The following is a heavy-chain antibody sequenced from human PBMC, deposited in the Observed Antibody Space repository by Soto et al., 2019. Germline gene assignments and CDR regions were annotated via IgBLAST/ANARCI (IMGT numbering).Heavy chain of an antibody. CDR2: ISSSGSTI. CDR1: GFTFSSYE. Sequence: QPGGSLRLSCAASGFTFSSYEMNWVRQAPGKGLEWVSYISSSGSTIYYADSVKGRFTISRDNAKNSLYLQMNSLRAEDTAVYYCAALYSNYVYYYYGMDVWGQGTTVTVSS. V-gene: IGHV3-48*03. J-gene: IGHJ6*02. CDR3: AALYSNYVYYYYGMDV. D-gene: IGHD4-4*01.